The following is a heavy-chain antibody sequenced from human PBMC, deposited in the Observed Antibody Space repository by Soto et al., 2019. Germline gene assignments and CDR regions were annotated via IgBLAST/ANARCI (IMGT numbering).Heavy chain of an antibody. CDR3: ARDYDSSGYPRYYFDP. J-gene: IGHJ4*02. Sequence: GGSLRLSCAASGFTFSSYGMHWVRQAPGKGLEWVAVIWYDGSNKYYADSVKGRFTISRDNSKNTLYLQMNSLRAEDMAVYYCARDYDSSGYPRYYFDPWGQGTLVTVSS. CDR2: IWYDGSNK. V-gene: IGHV3-33*01. D-gene: IGHD3-22*01. CDR1: GFTFSSYG.